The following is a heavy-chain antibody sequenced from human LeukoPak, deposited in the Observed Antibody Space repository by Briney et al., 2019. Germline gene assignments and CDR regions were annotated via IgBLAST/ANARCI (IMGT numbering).Heavy chain of an antibody. CDR2: ISWNSGSI. V-gene: IGHV3-9*01. J-gene: IGHJ3*02. D-gene: IGHD3-22*01. CDR3: AKSYYYDTPAAFDT. CDR1: GFTFDDYA. Sequence: PGGSLRLSCAASGFTFDDYAMHWVRQAPGKGLEWVSGISWNSGSIGYADSVKGRFTISRDNAKNSLYLQMNSLRAEDTALYYCAKSYYYDTPAAFDTWGQGTMVTVSS.